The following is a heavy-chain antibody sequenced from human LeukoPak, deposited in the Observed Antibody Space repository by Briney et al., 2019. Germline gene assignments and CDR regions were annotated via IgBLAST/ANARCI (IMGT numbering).Heavy chain of an antibody. V-gene: IGHV3-48*03. CDR2: ISNSGSTI. Sequence: PGGSLRLSCADSGFTLSSHDMNWVRQAPGKGLEWVLYISNSGSTISYADSVKGRFTISRDNAKNSLYLQMNSLRAEDTAVYYCAREGIADYWGQGTLVTVSS. D-gene: IGHD3-10*01. CDR1: GFTLSSHD. J-gene: IGHJ4*02. CDR3: AREGIADY.